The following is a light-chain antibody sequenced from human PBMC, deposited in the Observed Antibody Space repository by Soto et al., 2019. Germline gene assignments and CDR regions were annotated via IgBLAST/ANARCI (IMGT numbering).Light chain of an antibody. CDR3: CSYAGSSTYV. CDR2: EGS. Sequence: QSMLIQPASVSGSPGQSTTISCTGTSIDVGSYNLVSWYQQHPGKAPKLMIYEGSKRPSGVSNRFSGSKSGNTASLTISGLQAEDETDYYCCSYAGSSTYVSGTGTKVTVL. CDR1: SIDVGSYNL. V-gene: IGLV2-23*01. J-gene: IGLJ1*01.